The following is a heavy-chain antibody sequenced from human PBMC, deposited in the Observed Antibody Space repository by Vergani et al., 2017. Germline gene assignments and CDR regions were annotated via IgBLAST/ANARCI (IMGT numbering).Heavy chain of an antibody. CDR3: ARVPKVXRVYFDWLPTWFDP. CDR1: GYTFTSYA. Sequence: QVQLVQSGSELKKPGASVKVSCKASGYTFTSYAMNWVRQAPGQGLEWMGWINTNTGNPTYAQGFTGRFVFSLDTSVSTAYLQISSLKAEDTAVYYCARVPKVXRVYFDWLPTWFDPWGQGTLVTVSS. CDR2: INTNTGNP. J-gene: IGHJ5*02. V-gene: IGHV7-4-1*02. D-gene: IGHD3-9*01.